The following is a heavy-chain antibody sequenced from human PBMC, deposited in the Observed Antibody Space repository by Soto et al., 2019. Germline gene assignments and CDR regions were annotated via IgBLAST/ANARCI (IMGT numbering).Heavy chain of an antibody. CDR2: ISAYNGNT. J-gene: IGHJ4*02. V-gene: IGHV1-18*01. CDR3: ARDQSQRITIFGVVTNDY. D-gene: IGHD3-3*01. CDR1: GYTFTSYG. Sequence: ASVKVSCKASGYTFTSYGISWVRQAPGQGLEWMGWISAYNGNTNYAQKLQGRVTMTTDTSTSTAYMELRSLRSDDTAVYYCARDQSQRITIFGVVTNDYWGQGTLVTVSS.